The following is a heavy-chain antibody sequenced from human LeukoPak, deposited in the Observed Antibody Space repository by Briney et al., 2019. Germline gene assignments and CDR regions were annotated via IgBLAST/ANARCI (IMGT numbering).Heavy chain of an antibody. V-gene: IGHV3-30*02. CDR1: GFTFSSYG. D-gene: IGHD2-2*01. Sequence: GGSLRLSCAATGFTFSSYGMHWVRQAPGKGLEWVAFIRYDGSNKYYADSVKGRFTISRDNSKNTLYLQMNSLRAEDTAVYYCAKMSPYQLLSDYWGQGTLVTVSS. CDR2: IRYDGSNK. CDR3: AKMSPYQLLSDY. J-gene: IGHJ4*02.